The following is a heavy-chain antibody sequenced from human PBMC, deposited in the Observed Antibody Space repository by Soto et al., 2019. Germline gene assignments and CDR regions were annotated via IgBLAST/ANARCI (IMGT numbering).Heavy chain of an antibody. CDR3: ARAPCSGGSCCSVNYYYGMDV. D-gene: IGHD2-15*01. V-gene: IGHV1-8*01. J-gene: IGHJ6*02. CDR1: GYTFSSYD. Sequence: QVQLVQSGAEVKKPGASVKVSCKASGYTFSSYDINWVRQATGQGLVWMGWMNPNSGNTGYGQKFQGRVTMTRNTIISTADMELSSLRSEDTAVDYCARAPCSGGSCCSVNYYYGMDVWGQGTTVTVSS. CDR2: MNPNSGNT.